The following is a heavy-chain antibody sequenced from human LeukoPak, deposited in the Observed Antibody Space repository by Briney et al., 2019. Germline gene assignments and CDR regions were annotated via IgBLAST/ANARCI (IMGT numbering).Heavy chain of an antibody. V-gene: IGHV3-21*01. Sequence: GSLRLSCAASGFTFSSYSMNWVRQAPGKGLEWVSSISSSSSYIYYADSVKGRFTISRYNAKNSLYLQMNSLRAEDTAVYYCARGVKLWSHFDYWGQGTLVTVSS. CDR3: ARGVKLWSHFDY. CDR2: ISSSSSYI. J-gene: IGHJ4*02. D-gene: IGHD5-18*01. CDR1: GFTFSSYS.